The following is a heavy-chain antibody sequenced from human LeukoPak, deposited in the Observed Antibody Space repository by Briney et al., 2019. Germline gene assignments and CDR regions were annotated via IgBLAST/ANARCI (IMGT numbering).Heavy chain of an antibody. J-gene: IGHJ6*03. CDR3: ARRYCSSTSCYRGYYYHYMDV. V-gene: IGHV4-34*01. D-gene: IGHD2-2*02. CDR2: INHSGST. Sequence: SENLSLTCAVYGGSFSGYYWSWIRQPPGKGLEWIGEINHSGSTNYNPSLKSRVTISVDTSKNQFSLKLSSVTAADTAVYYCARRYCSSTSCYRGYYYHYMDVWGKGTTVTVSS. CDR1: GGSFSGYY.